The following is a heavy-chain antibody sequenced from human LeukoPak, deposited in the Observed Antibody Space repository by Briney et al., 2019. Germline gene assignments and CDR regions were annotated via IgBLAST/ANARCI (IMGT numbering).Heavy chain of an antibody. D-gene: IGHD3-16*01. CDR1: GFTFSSYW. Sequence: GGSLRLSCAASGFTFSSYWMSWVRQAPGKGLEWVANIKQDGSEKYYVDSVKDRFTISRDNAKNSLYLQMNSLRAEDTAVYYCARARASPLRAFDYWGQGTLVTVSS. CDR3: ARARASPLRAFDY. CDR2: IKQDGSEK. J-gene: IGHJ4*02. V-gene: IGHV3-7*01.